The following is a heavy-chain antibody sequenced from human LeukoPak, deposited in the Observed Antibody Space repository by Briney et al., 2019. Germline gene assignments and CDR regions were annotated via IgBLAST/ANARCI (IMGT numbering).Heavy chain of an antibody. Sequence: PSETLSLTCAVYGGSFSGYYWSWIRQPPGKGLEWIGEINHSGSTNYNPSLKSRVTISVDTSKSQFSLKLSSVTAADTAVYYCARASVLLWFGELLADFDYWGQGTLVTVSS. J-gene: IGHJ4*02. CDR2: INHSGST. CDR1: GGSFSGYY. D-gene: IGHD3-10*01. V-gene: IGHV4-34*01. CDR3: ARASVLLWFGELLADFDY.